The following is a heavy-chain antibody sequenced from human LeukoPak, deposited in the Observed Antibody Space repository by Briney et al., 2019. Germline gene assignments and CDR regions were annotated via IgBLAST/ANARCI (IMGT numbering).Heavy chain of an antibody. CDR1: GGMFSTYG. V-gene: IGHV1-69*13. CDR3: ARGRLRYFLEDNWFDP. Sequence: SVKVSCKASGGMFSTYGINWVRQAPGQGLEWMGGTIPPFGTANYAQKFQGRVTITADESTTTVYMEMTSLTSEDTAMYYCARGRLRYFLEDNWFDPWGQGTLVTVSS. D-gene: IGHD3-9*01. J-gene: IGHJ5*02. CDR2: TIPPFGTA.